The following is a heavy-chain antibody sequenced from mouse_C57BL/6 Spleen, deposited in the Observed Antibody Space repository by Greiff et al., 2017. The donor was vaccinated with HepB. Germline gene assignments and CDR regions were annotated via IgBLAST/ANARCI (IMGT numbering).Heavy chain of an antibody. CDR2: ISYDGSN. V-gene: IGHV3-6*01. CDR3: AREGPTMIRDYAMDY. Sequence: EVQLVESGPGLVKPSQSLSLTCSVTGYSITSGYYWNWIRQFPGNKLEWMGYISYDGSNNYNPSLKNRISITRDTSKNQFFLKLNSVTTEDTATYYCAREGPTMIRDYAMDYWGQGTSVTVSS. D-gene: IGHD2-4*01. J-gene: IGHJ4*01. CDR1: GYSITSGYY.